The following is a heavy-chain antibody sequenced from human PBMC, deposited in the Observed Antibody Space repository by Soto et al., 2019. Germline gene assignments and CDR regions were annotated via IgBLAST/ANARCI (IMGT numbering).Heavy chain of an antibody. CDR1: GGTFSSYA. CDR3: ARGRIYYDSSGSNSIYFQH. Sequence: SVKVSCKASGGTFSSYAISWVRQAPGQGLEWMGGIIPIFGTANYAQKFQGRVTITADESTSTAYMELSSLRSEDTAVYYCARGRIYYDSSGSNSIYFQHWGQGTLVTVSS. J-gene: IGHJ1*01. V-gene: IGHV1-69*13. CDR2: IIPIFGTA. D-gene: IGHD3-22*01.